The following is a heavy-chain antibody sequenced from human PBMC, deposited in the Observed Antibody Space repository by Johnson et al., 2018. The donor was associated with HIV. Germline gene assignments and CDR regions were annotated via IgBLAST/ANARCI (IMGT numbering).Heavy chain of an antibody. CDR3: ARGGHCGGDCAGAKQALDI. CDR1: GFTFSSYG. V-gene: IGHV3-33*01. D-gene: IGHD2-21*01. CDR2: LCYDGSNT. Sequence: QVQLPESGAGLVQPGRSLRLSCAASGFTFSSYGIHWVRQAPGTGLEWVAVLCYDGSNTYSAHSVKGRFTISRDNSKNTVLLQMNSLRVEDTAVYYCARGGHCGGDCAGAKQALDIWGQGTRVTVSS. J-gene: IGHJ3*02.